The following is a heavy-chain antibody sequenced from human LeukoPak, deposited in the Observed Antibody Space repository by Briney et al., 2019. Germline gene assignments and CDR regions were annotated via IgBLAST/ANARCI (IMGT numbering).Heavy chain of an antibody. D-gene: IGHD1-26*01. Sequence: GGSLRLSCAASGVTFSSYAMSWVRQAPGKGLEWGSAISGSGGSTYYADSVKGRFTISRDNAKHTLYLQINSLRAEDTAVYYCALGPSQYLPYYWGQGILVTVSS. CDR2: ISGSGGST. V-gene: IGHV3-23*01. CDR3: ALGPSQYLPYY. CDR1: GVTFSSYA. J-gene: IGHJ4*02.